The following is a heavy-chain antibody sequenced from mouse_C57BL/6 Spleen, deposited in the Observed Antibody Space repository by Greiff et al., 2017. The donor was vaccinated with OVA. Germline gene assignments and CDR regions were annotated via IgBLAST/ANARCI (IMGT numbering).Heavy chain of an antibody. CDR2: LYPGDGDT. CDR3: AREDDEGTWFAD. J-gene: IGHJ3*01. D-gene: IGHD2-12*01. V-gene: IGHV1-80*01. CDR1: GYAFSSYW. Sequence: VQLQQSGAELVKPGASVKISCKASGYAFSSYWMNWVKQRPGKGLEWIGQLYPGDGDTNYNGKFKGKATLTADKSSSTAYMQLSSLTSEDSAVDFCAREDDEGTWFADWGQGTLVTVAA.